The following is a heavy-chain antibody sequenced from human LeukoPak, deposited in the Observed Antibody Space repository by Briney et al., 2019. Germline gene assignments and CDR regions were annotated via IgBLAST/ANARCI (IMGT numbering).Heavy chain of an antibody. Sequence: GGSLRLSCAASGITLSRNAMSWVRQAPGKGLEWVSAISGSGGSTYYADSVKGRFTISRDNSKNTLYLQMNSLRAEDTTVYYCAKDKGIAAAPLDYMDVWGKGTTVTVSS. CDR1: GITLSRNA. CDR2: ISGSGGST. D-gene: IGHD6-13*01. J-gene: IGHJ6*03. CDR3: AKDKGIAAAPLDYMDV. V-gene: IGHV3-23*01.